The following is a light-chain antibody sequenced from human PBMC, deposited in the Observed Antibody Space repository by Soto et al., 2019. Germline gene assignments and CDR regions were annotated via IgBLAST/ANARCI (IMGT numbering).Light chain of an antibody. CDR3: TSFTSSNTWV. CDR1: SSDVGGYNY. J-gene: IGLJ3*02. CDR2: EVT. Sequence: QSVLTQPASVSGSPGQSITISCTGTSSDVGGYNYVSWYQQHPGKTPKLIIYEVTNRPSGVSSRFSGSKSGTTASLTISGLQAEDEADYYCTSFTSSNTWVFGGGTKVTVL. V-gene: IGLV2-14*01.